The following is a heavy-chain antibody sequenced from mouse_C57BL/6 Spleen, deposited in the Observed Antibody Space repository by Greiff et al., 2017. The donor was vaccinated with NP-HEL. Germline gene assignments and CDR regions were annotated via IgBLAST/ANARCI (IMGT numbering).Heavy chain of an antibody. V-gene: IGHV3-6*01. D-gene: IGHD1-1*01. J-gene: IGHJ1*03. Sequence: EVQLVESGPGLVKPSQSLSLTCSVTGYSITSGYYWNWIRQFPGNKLEWMGYISYDGSNNYNPSLKNRISITRDTSKNQFFLKLNSVTTEDTATYYCARDYGSTAWYFDVWGTGTTVTVSS. CDR3: ARDYGSTAWYFDV. CDR2: ISYDGSN. CDR1: GYSITSGYY.